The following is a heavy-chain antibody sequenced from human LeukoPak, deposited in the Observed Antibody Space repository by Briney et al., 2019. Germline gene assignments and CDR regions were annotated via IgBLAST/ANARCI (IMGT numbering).Heavy chain of an antibody. V-gene: IGHV3-9*01. CDR2: ISWDSVHI. CDR1: GFTFDDYA. CDR3: VKEPTAKYYFDY. Sequence: GRSLRLSCAASGFTFDDYAMHWVRQAPGKGLEWVSGISWDSVHIGYADSVKGRFTISRDNAKNSLYLQMNSLRAEDTALHYCVKEPTAKYYFDYWGQGTLVTV. D-gene: IGHD2-21*02. J-gene: IGHJ4*02.